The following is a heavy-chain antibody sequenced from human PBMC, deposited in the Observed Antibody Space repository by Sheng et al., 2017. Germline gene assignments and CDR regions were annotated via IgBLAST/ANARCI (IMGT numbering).Heavy chain of an antibody. CDR1: GYTFTGYY. Sequence: QVQLVQSGAEVKKPGASVKVSCKASGYTFTGYYMHWVRQAPGQGLEWMGWINPNSGGTNYAQKFQGRVTMTRDTSISTAYMELSRLRSDDTAVYYCARSSSATYYYDSSGETLPDYWGQGTLVTVSS. V-gene: IGHV1-2*02. CDR2: INPNSGGT. CDR3: ARSSSATYYYDSSGETLPDY. J-gene: IGHJ4*02. D-gene: IGHD3-22*01.